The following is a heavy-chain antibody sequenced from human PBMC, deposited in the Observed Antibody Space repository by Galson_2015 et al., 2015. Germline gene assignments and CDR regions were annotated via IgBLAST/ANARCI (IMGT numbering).Heavy chain of an antibody. Sequence: SLRLSCAASGFTFSNFGMHWVRQAPGKGLVWVSHINAAGSGTVYADSVKGRFTISRDNAKNTLYLEMNSLRAEDTAVYYCARTAYYNNIDAWGQGTTVTVSS. CDR2: INAAGSGT. V-gene: IGHV3-74*01. CDR1: GFTFSNFG. CDR3: ARTAYYNNIDA. J-gene: IGHJ6*02.